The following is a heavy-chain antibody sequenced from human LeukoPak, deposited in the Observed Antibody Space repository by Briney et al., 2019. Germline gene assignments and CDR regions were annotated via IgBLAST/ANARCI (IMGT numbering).Heavy chain of an antibody. J-gene: IGHJ4*02. CDR3: ASPQYSGSAFDY. CDR2: INHSGST. CDR1: GGSFSGYY. Sequence: SATLSLTCAVSGGSFSGYYWSWIRQPPGKGLEWIGEINHSGSTNYNPSLKSRVTISVDTSKNQFSLKLSSVTAADTAVYYCASPQYSGSAFDYWGQGTLVTVSS. D-gene: IGHD1-26*01. V-gene: IGHV4-34*01.